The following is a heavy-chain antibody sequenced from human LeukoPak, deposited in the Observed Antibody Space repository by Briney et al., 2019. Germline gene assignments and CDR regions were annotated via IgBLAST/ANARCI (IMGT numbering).Heavy chain of an antibody. CDR2: TYYRSKWYN. CDR1: GDSVSSNSAA. V-gene: IGHV6-1*01. D-gene: IGHD6-13*01. Sequence: SQTLSLTCAISGDSVSSNSAAWNWIRQSPSRGLEWLGRTYYRSKWYNDYAVSVKSRITINPDTSKNQFSLQLNSVTPEDTAVYYCARVSTHSSRLYHYYYYGMDVWGQGTTVTVSS. CDR3: ARVSTHSSRLYHYYYYGMDV. J-gene: IGHJ6*02.